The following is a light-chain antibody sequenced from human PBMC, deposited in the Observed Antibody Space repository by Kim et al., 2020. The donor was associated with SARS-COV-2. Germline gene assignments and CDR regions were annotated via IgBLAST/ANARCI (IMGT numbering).Light chain of an antibody. CDR1: SLRSYY. Sequence: SSELTQDPAVSVALGQTVRITCQGDSLRSYYATWYQQKPGQAPILVIYGKNNRPSGIPDRFSGSSSGNTASLTITVTQAGDEADYYCNSRDSNYNVVFGGGTKLTVL. CDR3: NSRDSNYNVV. V-gene: IGLV3-19*01. J-gene: IGLJ2*01. CDR2: GKN.